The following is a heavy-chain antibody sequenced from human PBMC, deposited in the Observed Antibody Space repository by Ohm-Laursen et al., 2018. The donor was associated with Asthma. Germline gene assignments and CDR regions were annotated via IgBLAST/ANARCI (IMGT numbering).Heavy chain of an antibody. J-gene: IGHJ4*02. CDR2: ISYDGSNK. CDR1: GFTFRSYA. V-gene: IGHV3-30-3*01. CDR3: ARPVEIWSGYPLDY. Sequence: SLRLSCAASGFTFRSYAMHWVRQAPGKGLEWVAVISYDGSNKYYADSVKGRFTISRDNSKNTLYLQMNSLRAEDTAVYYCARPVEIWSGYPLDYRGQGTLVTVSS. D-gene: IGHD3-3*01.